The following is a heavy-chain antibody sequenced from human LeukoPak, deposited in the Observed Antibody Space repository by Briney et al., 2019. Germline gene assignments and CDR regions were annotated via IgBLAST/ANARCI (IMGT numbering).Heavy chain of an antibody. CDR3: ARDLRPAAGLAHYYYGMDV. Sequence: ASVKVSCKASGYTFTNYGISWVRQAPGQGLEWMGWISAYNGNTNYAQKLQGRVTMTTDTSTSTAYMELRSLRSDDTAVYYRARDLRPAAGLAHYYYGMDVWGQGTTVTVSS. CDR2: ISAYNGNT. CDR1: GYTFTNYG. V-gene: IGHV1-18*01. J-gene: IGHJ6*02. D-gene: IGHD6-13*01.